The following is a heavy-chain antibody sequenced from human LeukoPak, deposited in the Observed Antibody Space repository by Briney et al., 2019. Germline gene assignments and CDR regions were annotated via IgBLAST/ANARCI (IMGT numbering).Heavy chain of an antibody. D-gene: IGHD1-26*01. CDR1: GYSISSGYY. CDR2: IYHSGST. J-gene: IGHJ4*02. CDR3: ARDGIVGARDSN. Sequence: SETLSLTCTVPGYSISSGYYWSWIRQPPGKGLEWIGSIYHSGSTYYNPSLKGRVTISVDTSKNQFSLKLSSVTAADTAVYYCARDGIVGARDSNWGQGTLVTVSS. V-gene: IGHV4-38-2*02.